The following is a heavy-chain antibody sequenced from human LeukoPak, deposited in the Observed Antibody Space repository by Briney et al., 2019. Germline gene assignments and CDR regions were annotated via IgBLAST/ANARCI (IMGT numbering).Heavy chain of an antibody. J-gene: IGHJ5*02. D-gene: IGHD2-15*01. Sequence: PGGSLRLSCAASGFTFSSYEMNWVRQAPGKGPEWVSYISSSGSTIYYADSVKGRFTISRDNAKNSLYLQMNSLRAEDTAVYYCARDSCSGGSCYDWFDPWGQGTLVTVSS. CDR2: ISSSGSTI. CDR1: GFTFSSYE. CDR3: ARDSCSGGSCYDWFDP. V-gene: IGHV3-48*03.